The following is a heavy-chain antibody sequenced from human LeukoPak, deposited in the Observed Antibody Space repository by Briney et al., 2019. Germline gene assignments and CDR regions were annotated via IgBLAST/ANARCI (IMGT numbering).Heavy chain of an antibody. CDR3: AKYYYDSGSYPDS. CDR1: GLTFSNYA. J-gene: IGHJ4*02. CDR2: IRGSGGDT. Sequence: GGSLRLSCAASGLTFSNYAMSWVRQAPGKGLEWVSTIRGSGGDTCYADSVRGRFTISRDNSKNTLYLQMSSLRAEDTAVYYCAKYYYDSGSYPDSWGQGTLVTVSS. V-gene: IGHV3-23*01. D-gene: IGHD3-10*01.